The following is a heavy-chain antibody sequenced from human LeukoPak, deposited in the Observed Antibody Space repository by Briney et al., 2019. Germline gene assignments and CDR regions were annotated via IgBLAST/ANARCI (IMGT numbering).Heavy chain of an antibody. V-gene: IGHV3-23*01. CDR2: ISGSGGST. D-gene: IGHD6-19*01. CDR1: GFTFSSYA. CDR3: AKLVEGQWLADY. J-gene: IGHJ4*02. Sequence: PGGSLRLSCAASGFTFSSYAMHWVRQAPGKGLEWVSAISGSGGSTYYADSVKGRFTISRDNSKNTLYLQMNSLRAEDTAVYYCAKLVEGQWLADYWGQGTLVTVSS.